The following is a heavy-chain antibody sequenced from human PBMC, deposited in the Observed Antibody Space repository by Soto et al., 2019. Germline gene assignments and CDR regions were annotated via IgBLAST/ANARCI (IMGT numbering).Heavy chain of an antibody. CDR3: ARDLFESVAGTGYYYGMDV. CDR1: GYTFTSYG. J-gene: IGHJ6*02. Sequence: QVQLVQSGAEVKKPGASVKVSCKASGYTFTSYGISWVRQAPGQGLEWMGWISAYNGNTNYAQKLQGRVTMTTDTSTSTAYMELWGRRSDDTAVYYCARDLFESVAGTGYYYGMDVWGQGTTVTVSS. V-gene: IGHV1-18*04. D-gene: IGHD6-19*01. CDR2: ISAYNGNT.